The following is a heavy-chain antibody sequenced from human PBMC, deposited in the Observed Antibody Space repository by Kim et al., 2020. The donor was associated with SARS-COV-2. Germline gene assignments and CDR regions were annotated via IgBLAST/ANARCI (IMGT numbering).Heavy chain of an antibody. V-gene: IGHV3-33*06. CDR3: AKAAGTFYYYYYMDV. D-gene: IGHD1-1*01. Sequence: DSVKGRFTISRDNSKNTLYLQMNSLRAEDTAVYYCAKAAGTFYYYYYMDVWGKGTTVTVSS. J-gene: IGHJ6*03.